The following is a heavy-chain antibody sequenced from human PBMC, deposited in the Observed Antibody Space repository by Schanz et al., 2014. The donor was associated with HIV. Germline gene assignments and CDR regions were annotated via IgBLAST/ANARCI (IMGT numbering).Heavy chain of an antibody. Sequence: QVQLVESGAAVRKPGSSVTVSCKTSGGTFSSYAISWVRQAPGQGLKWMGGMIPSFRLRTYAQKFQGRVTMTRNTSISTAYMELSSLRSEDTAVYYCARRGLVGATLYYYYYGMDVWGQGTTVTVSS. V-gene: IGHV1-69*17. D-gene: IGHD1-26*01. CDR2: MIPSFRLR. CDR1: GGTFSSYA. J-gene: IGHJ6*02. CDR3: ARRGLVGATLYYYYYGMDV.